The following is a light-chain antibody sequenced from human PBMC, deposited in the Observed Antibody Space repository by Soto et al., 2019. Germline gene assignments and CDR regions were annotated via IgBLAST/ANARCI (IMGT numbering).Light chain of an antibody. CDR2: DAS. CDR1: QTFSSH. Sequence: EIVLTQSPATLSLSPGERATLSCRASQTFSSHLAWYQQKPGQAPRLLIYDASKRATGIPARFSARVSGTDFTLNISSLEPEYYADFYCQLRFNWPTVITFGQGTRLEIK. J-gene: IGKJ5*01. V-gene: IGKV3-11*01. CDR3: QLRFNWPTVIT.